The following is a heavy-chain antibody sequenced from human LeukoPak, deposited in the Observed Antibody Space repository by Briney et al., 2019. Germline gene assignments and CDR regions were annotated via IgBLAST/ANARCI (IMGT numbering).Heavy chain of an antibody. D-gene: IGHD3-16*02. V-gene: IGHV4-59*01. J-gene: IGHJ4*02. CDR2: VYDSGST. Sequence: PSETLSLTCTVSGVSISSYYWSWLRQPPGKGLECIGYVYDSGSTNYNPSLWRRATISVDTSRNQFSLKLSSVTAADTAVYFCARDYRGFTPGWFDDWGQGTLVTVSS. CDR3: ARDYRGFTPGWFDD. CDR1: GVSISSYY.